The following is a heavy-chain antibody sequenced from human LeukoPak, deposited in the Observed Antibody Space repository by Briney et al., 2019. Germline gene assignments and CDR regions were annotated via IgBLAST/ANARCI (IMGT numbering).Heavy chain of an antibody. J-gene: IGHJ4*02. D-gene: IGHD6-6*01. Sequence: PGGSPRLSCAASGFTFSSYGMHWVRQAPGKGLEWVAVIWYGGSNKYYADSVKGRFTISRDNSKNTLYLQMNSLRAEDTAVYYCAVGYSSSPGDYWGQGTLVTVSS. CDR1: GFTFSSYG. V-gene: IGHV3-33*08. CDR2: IWYGGSNK. CDR3: AVGYSSSPGDY.